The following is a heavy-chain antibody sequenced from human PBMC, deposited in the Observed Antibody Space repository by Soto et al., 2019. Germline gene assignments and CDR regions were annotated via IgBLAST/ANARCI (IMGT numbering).Heavy chain of an antibody. CDR3: ARIWVTGYSADHYGDYGYWYFDL. CDR1: GFSLSNARMG. V-gene: IGHV2-26*01. D-gene: IGHD5-12*01. CDR2: IFSNDEK. J-gene: IGHJ2*01. Sequence: GSGPTLVNPTETLTLTCTVSGFSLSNARMGVSWIRQPPGKALEWLAHIFSNDEKSYSTSLKSRLTISKDTSKSQVVLTMTNMDPVDTATYYCARIWVTGYSADHYGDYGYWYFDLWGRGTLVTVSS.